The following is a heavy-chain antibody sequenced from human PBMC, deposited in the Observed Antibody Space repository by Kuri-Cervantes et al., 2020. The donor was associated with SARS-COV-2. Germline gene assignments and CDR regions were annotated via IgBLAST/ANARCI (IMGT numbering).Heavy chain of an antibody. CDR1: GGSFINTDHY. V-gene: IGHV4-30-4*01. Sequence: SETLSLTCTVSGGSFINTDHYWTWIRQPPGKGLEWIGHIYYSGGTFYNPSLQSRTLMSVDASKNQFSLKLSSVTAADTAVYYCARVENFRGTNKYYPFFHYWGQGTPVTVSS. CDR2: IYYSGGT. J-gene: IGHJ4*02. D-gene: IGHD3-16*01. CDR3: ARVENFRGTNKYYPFFHY.